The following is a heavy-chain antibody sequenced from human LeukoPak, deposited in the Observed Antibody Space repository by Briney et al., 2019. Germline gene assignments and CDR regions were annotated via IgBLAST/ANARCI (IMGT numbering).Heavy chain of an antibody. CDR2: ISYGGNT. V-gene: IGHV4-59*08. J-gene: IGHJ5*02. CDR3: ARHPSMATSRSWFDP. Sequence: PSETLSLTCTVSDGSISNHYWSWIRQPPRKGLEWIGFIGYISYGGNTNYNPSLESRVTISVDTSKNQFSLTLSSMTAADTAVYYCARHPSMATSRSWFDPWGQGILVTVSS. D-gene: IGHD2-8*01. CDR1: DGSISNHY.